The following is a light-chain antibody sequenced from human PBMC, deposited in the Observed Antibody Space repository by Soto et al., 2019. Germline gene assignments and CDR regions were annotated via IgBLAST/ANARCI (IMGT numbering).Light chain of an antibody. V-gene: IGLV2-11*01. CDR2: DVR. Sequence: QSALTQPRSVSGSPGQSVTISCTGTNRDVGGYDYVSWFQHSPGKAPKLIIHDVRERPSGVPDRFSGSRSGNTASLTISGLQPEDEADYYCCSYAGTYTFAVFGGGTQLTVL. CDR1: NRDVGGYDY. J-gene: IGLJ2*01. CDR3: CSYAGTYTFAV.